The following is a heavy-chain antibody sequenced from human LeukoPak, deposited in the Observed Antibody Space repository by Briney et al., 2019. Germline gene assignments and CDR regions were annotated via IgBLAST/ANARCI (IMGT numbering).Heavy chain of an antibody. J-gene: IGHJ5*02. CDR3: AREPVVDYGSARFDP. CDR2: ISYDGSNK. Sequence: PGRSLRLSCAASGFTFSSYAMHWVRQAPGKGLEWVAFISYDGSNKYYADSVKGRFTISRDSSKNTLYLQMNSLRTEDTAVYYCAREPVVDYGSARFDPWGQGTLVTVSS. CDR1: GFTFSSYA. D-gene: IGHD3-10*01. V-gene: IGHV3-30*04.